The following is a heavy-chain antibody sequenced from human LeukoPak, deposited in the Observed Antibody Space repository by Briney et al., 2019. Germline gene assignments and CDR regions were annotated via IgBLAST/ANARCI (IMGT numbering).Heavy chain of an antibody. CDR1: GFTFSSYN. CDR3: ARDLLGYNYYYMDV. V-gene: IGHV3-21*01. Sequence: GGSLRLSCAASGFTFSSYNMNWVRQAPGKGLEWVSSISSSDSYIYYADSVKGRFTISRDNAKNSLFLQMNSLRAEDTAVYYCARDLLGYNYYYMDVWGKGTTVTVSS. J-gene: IGHJ6*03. D-gene: IGHD3-16*02. CDR2: ISSSDSYI.